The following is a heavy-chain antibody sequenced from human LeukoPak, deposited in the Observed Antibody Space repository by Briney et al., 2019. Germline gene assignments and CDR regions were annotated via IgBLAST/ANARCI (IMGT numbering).Heavy chain of an antibody. CDR1: GFTVSSDY. J-gene: IGHJ4*02. V-gene: IGHV3-53*01. CDR2: IYSGGST. Sequence: GGSLRLSCAASGFTVSSDYISWVRQAPGKGLEWVSVIYSGGSTNYADSVRARFTISRDNSKNMVYLQMNSLRVEDTAVYYCARATLGNWGQGTLVTVSS. CDR3: ARATLGN.